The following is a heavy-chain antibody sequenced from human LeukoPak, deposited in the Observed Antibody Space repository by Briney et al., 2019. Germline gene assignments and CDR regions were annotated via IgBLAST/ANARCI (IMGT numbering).Heavy chain of an antibody. V-gene: IGHV4-31*03. CDR2: IYYSGST. CDR1: GGSISSGGYY. Sequence: SETLSLTCTVSGGSISSGGYYWSWIRQHPGKGLEWIGYIYYSGSTYYNPSLESRVTISVDTSKNQFSLKLSSVTAAGTAVYYCARFLRSCSSTSCYARVFDYWGQGTLVTVSS. D-gene: IGHD2-2*01. J-gene: IGHJ4*02. CDR3: ARFLRSCSSTSCYARVFDY.